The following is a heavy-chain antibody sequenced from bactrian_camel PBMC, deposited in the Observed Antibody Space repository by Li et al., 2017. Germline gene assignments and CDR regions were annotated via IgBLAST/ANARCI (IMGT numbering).Heavy chain of an antibody. D-gene: IGHD5*01. CDR1: GFTFINFA. V-gene: IGHV3S31*01. Sequence: VQLVESGGALVHPGGPLRPSCVASGFTFINFAMGWGRRIPGKGLEWVSGIDTGGGNTYYADSVKGRFTISRDNAKNTLYLQMNSLKTEDTAVYYCAATDGWVPSSLGQGTQVTVS. J-gene: IGHJ4*01. CDR2: IDTGGGNT.